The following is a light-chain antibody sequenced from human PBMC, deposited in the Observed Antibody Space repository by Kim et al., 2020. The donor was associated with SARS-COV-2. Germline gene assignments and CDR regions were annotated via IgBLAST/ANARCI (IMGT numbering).Light chain of an antibody. Sequence: PGERATISCRASQSVGSGYVAWYQQKPSKAPRLLIYGASSKATGLPDRFSGSGSGTDFTLSISRLEPEDLAVYYCQQYSSTPPVTFGQGTRLGIK. V-gene: IGKV3-20*01. CDR1: QSVGSGY. CDR2: GAS. CDR3: QQYSSTPPVT. J-gene: IGKJ5*01.